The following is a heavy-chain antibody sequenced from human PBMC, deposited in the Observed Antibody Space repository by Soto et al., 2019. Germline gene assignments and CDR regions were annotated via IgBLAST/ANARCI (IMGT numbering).Heavy chain of an antibody. CDR1: GGSISSGDYY. CDR3: ARQDYLYYGMDV. J-gene: IGHJ6*02. V-gene: IGHV4-30-4*01. Sequence: PSETLSLTCTVSGGSISSGDYYWSWIRQPPGKGLEWIGYIYYSGSTYYNPSLKSRVTISVDTSKNHFSLKLSSVTAADTAVYYCARQDYLYYGMDVWGQGTTVTVSS. CDR2: IYYSGST.